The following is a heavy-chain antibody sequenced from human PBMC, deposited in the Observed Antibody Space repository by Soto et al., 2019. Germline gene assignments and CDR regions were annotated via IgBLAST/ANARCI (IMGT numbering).Heavy chain of an antibody. Sequence: WETLSLTCAVYGGSFSGYYWSWIRQPPGKGLEWIGEINHSGSTNYNPSLKSRVTISVDTSKNQFSLKLSSVTAADTAVYYCARGSSLDDYNSFVGYWGQGTLVTVSS. V-gene: IGHV4-34*01. CDR2: INHSGST. J-gene: IGHJ4*02. D-gene: IGHD4-4*01. CDR1: GGSFSGYY. CDR3: ARGSSLDDYNSFVGY.